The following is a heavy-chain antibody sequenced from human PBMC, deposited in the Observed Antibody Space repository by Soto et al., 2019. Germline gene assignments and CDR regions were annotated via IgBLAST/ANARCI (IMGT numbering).Heavy chain of an antibody. CDR1: GFTVSDHY. D-gene: IGHD5-18*01. V-gene: IGHV3-11*06. Sequence: QVQLVESGGGLVKPGGSLRLSCAVSGFTVSDHYMTWIRQAPGKGLEWVAYISGSGTYTNYADSVKGRFIISRDIAQNLLWLQINSLRAEDTAVYYCARSSGWRQVVGYKYRLDVWGQGTAVTVSS. CDR3: ARSSGWRQVVGYKYRLDV. CDR2: ISGSGTYT. J-gene: IGHJ6*02.